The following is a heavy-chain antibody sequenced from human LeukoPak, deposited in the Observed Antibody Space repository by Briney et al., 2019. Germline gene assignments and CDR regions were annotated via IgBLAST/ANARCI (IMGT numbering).Heavy chain of an antibody. D-gene: IGHD4-17*01. CDR3: ARDLFVHSRDTTVTRTYYYYAMDV. Sequence: GGSLRLSCAVSGFTFTTYDMNWVRQAPGKGLEWVSAINAGGTHTYYADSVKGRFTISRDNSENTLYLQMNSLRAEDTAVYYCARDLFVHSRDTTVTRTYYYYAMDVWGQGTTVTVSS. V-gene: IGHV3-23*01. CDR2: INAGGTHT. J-gene: IGHJ6*02. CDR1: GFTFTTYD.